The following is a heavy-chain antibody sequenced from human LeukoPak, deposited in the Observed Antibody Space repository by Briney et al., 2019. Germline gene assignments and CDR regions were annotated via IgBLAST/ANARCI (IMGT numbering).Heavy chain of an antibody. CDR2: INPNSGGT. D-gene: IGHD3-10*01. J-gene: IGHJ4*02. V-gene: IGHV1-2*06. Sequence: ASVKVSCKASGYTFTGYYMHWVRQAPGQGLEWMGRINPNSGGTNYAQNFQGRVTMTRDTSISTAYMELSRLRSDDTAVYYCASTLWFGELRFDYWGQGTLVTVSS. CDR1: GYTFTGYY. CDR3: ASTLWFGELRFDY.